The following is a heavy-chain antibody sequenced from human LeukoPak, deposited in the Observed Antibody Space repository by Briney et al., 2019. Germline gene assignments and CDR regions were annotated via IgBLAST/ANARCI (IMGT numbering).Heavy chain of an antibody. CDR3: ARGSAAAAIHRPPSRYNWFDP. D-gene: IGHD2-2*02. CDR1: GVSFSGYY. Sequence: SETLSLTCAVYGVSFSGYYWSWIRQPPGKGLEWIGEINDSGSTNYNPSLKSRVTISVDTSKNQFSLKLSSVTAADTAVYYCARGSAAAAIHRPPSRYNWFDPWGQGTLVTVSS. CDR2: INDSGST. J-gene: IGHJ5*02. V-gene: IGHV4-34*01.